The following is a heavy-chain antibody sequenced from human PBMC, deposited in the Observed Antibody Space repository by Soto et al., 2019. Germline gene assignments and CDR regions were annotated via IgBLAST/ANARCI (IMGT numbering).Heavy chain of an antibody. CDR3: ATWVDYGDFEGFDF. Sequence: GPSVKVSCKTSGYSFTDYKLHWVRQAPGQGLEWMGWVDPNGGGSNSAQKFQGSVTMTWDTSITTAYLDLTRLTTNDTATYFCATWVDYGDFEGFDFWGQGTLVTVSS. CDR2: VDPNGGGS. V-gene: IGHV1-2*04. CDR1: GYSFTDYK. J-gene: IGHJ4*02. D-gene: IGHD4-17*01.